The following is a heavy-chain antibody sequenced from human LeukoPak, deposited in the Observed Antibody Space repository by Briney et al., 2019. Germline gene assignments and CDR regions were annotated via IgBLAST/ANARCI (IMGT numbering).Heavy chain of an antibody. V-gene: IGHV1-69*05. D-gene: IGHD3-3*01. J-gene: IGHJ5*02. Sequence: SVKVSCKASGGTFSSYAISWVRQAPGQGLEWMGGIIPIFGTANYAQKFQGRVTITTDESTSTLYIEPTSLRSEDTAVYYCARGEWLSGRYWFDPWGQGTLVTVSS. CDR2: IIPIFGTA. CDR1: GGTFSSYA. CDR3: ARGEWLSGRYWFDP.